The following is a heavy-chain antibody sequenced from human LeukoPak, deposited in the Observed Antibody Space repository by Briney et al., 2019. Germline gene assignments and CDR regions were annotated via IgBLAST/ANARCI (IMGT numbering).Heavy chain of an antibody. D-gene: IGHD6-13*01. CDR3: ARGSGRQQLWFDP. J-gene: IGHJ5*02. Sequence: GASVRVSCKASGYTFTGYYMHWVRQAPGQGLEWMGWINPNSGGTNYAQKFQGRVTMTRDTSISTAYMELSSLRSDDTAVYYCARGSGRQQLWFDPWGQGTLVTVSS. CDR1: GYTFTGYY. V-gene: IGHV1-2*02. CDR2: INPNSGGT.